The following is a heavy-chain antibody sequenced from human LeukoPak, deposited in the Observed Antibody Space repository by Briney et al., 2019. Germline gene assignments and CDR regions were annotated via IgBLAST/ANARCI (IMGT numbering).Heavy chain of an antibody. D-gene: IGHD2-2*01. V-gene: IGHV3-21*01. CDR2: ISSSSSYI. CDR1: GFTFSSYS. CDR3: AREDIVVVPAAMVGYYYYGMDV. J-gene: IGHJ6*02. Sequence: PGGSLRLSCAASGFTFSSYSMNWVRQAPGKGLEWVSSISSSSSYIYYADSVKGRFTISRGNAKNSLYLQMNSLRAEDTAVHYCAREDIVVVPAAMVGYYYYGMDVWGQGATVTVSS.